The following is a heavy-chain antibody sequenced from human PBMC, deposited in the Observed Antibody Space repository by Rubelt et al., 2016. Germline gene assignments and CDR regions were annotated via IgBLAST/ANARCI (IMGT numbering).Heavy chain of an antibody. CDR1: GLTFSDAW. J-gene: IGHJ5*02. Sequence: GGSLRLSCAASGLTFSDAWMSWVRQAPGKGLEWVGRIKTKTDGETTDYAEPVRGRFTISRDDSKNTLYLQMNSLRAEDTAVYYCASLGYYYYDSSDFPRSWGQGTLVTVSS. D-gene: IGHD3-22*01. CDR2: IKTKTDGETT. V-gene: IGHV3-15*01. CDR3: ASLGYYYYDSSDFPRS.